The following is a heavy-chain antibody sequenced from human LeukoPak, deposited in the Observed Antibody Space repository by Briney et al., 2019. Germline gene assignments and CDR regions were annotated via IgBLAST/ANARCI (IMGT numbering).Heavy chain of an antibody. Sequence: GRSLRLSCAASGFTFDDYAMHWVRQAPGKGLEWVSGISWNSGSIGYADSVKGRFTISRDNAKNSLYLQMNSLRAEDTAVYFCARDLEDYNNYGEMAIWGQGTLVTVSS. J-gene: IGHJ4*02. CDR2: ISWNSGSI. CDR3: ARDLEDYNNYGEMAI. V-gene: IGHV3-9*01. CDR1: GFTFDDYA. D-gene: IGHD4-11*01.